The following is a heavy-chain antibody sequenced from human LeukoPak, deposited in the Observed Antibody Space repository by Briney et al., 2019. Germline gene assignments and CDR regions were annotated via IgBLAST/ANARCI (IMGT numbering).Heavy chain of an antibody. CDR2: ISSSGTYI. Sequence: GGSLRLSCAASGFTFRSYSMNWVRQAPGKGLEWVSSISSSGTYIYYADSVKGRFTISRDNAKNTLYLQMNSLRAEDTAVYYCARERYCSSTSCYGDAFDIWGQGTMVTVSS. CDR3: ARERYCSSTSCYGDAFDI. J-gene: IGHJ3*02. CDR1: GFTFRSYS. D-gene: IGHD2-2*01. V-gene: IGHV3-21*04.